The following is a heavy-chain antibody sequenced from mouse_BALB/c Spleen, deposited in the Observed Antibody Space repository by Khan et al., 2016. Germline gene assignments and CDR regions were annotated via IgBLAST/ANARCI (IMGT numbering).Heavy chain of an antibody. Sequence: VQLQQSGAEVVRSGASVKLSCTASGFNIKDYYMHWVKQRPEQGLEWIGWIDPENGDTENAPKFRGKATVTADTSSNTAYLQLSSLTSEDTAVSYCYAIYYGNYYSLDYWGQGTSVTVAS. V-gene: IGHV14-4*02. CDR2: IDPENGDT. CDR3: YAIYYGNYYSLDY. J-gene: IGHJ4*01. D-gene: IGHD2-1*01. CDR1: GFNIKDYY.